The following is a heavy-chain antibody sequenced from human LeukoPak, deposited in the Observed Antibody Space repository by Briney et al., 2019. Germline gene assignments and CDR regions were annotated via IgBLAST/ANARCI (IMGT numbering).Heavy chain of an antibody. CDR2: ISAYNGNT. CDR3: ATASVSDAAYYYYYYYMDV. D-gene: IGHD5/OR15-5a*01. V-gene: IGHV1-18*01. J-gene: IGHJ6*03. Sequence: ASVKVSCKASGYTFTSYGISWVRQAPGQGLEWMGWISAYNGNTNYAQKLQGRVTMTTDTSTSTAYMELRSLRSEDTAVYYCATASVSDAAYYYYYYYMDVWGKGTTVTVSS. CDR1: GYTFTSYG.